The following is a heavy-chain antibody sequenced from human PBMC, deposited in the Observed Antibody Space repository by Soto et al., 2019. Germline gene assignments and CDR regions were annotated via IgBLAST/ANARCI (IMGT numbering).Heavy chain of an antibody. Sequence: ASVKVSCKASGYTFTSYDINRVRQATGQGLEWMGWMNPNSGNTGYAQKFQGRVTMTRNTSISTAYMELSSLRSEDTAVYYCARAIVPAAITKYYYYYGMDVWGQGTTVTV. CDR1: GYTFTSYD. D-gene: IGHD2-2*02. CDR3: ARAIVPAAITKYYYYYGMDV. J-gene: IGHJ6*02. V-gene: IGHV1-8*01. CDR2: MNPNSGNT.